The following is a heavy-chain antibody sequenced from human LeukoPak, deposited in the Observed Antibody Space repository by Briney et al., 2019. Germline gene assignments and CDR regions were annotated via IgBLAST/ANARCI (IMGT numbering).Heavy chain of an antibody. CDR3: ARKKRGVTTSIDY. D-gene: IGHD4-17*01. CDR2: IGSSSSTI. Sequence: PGGSLRLSCAASGFTFSSYSMNWVRQAPGKGLEWVSYIGSSSSTIYYADSVKGRFTISRDNAKNSLYLQMNSLRAEDTAVYYCARKKRGVTTSIDYWGQGTLVTVSS. V-gene: IGHV3-48*01. J-gene: IGHJ4*02. CDR1: GFTFSSYS.